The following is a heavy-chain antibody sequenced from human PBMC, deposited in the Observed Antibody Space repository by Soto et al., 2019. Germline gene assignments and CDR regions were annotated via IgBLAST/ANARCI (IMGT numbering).Heavy chain of an antibody. CDR1: GFTFSSYS. J-gene: IGHJ4*02. CDR3: ARDRAEYCSGISCNEFAY. Sequence: EVQLVESGGGLVQPGGSLRLSCAASGFTFSSYSMNWVRQAPGKGLEWVSYISSSSSNIYYADSVKGRFTISRDNAKNSLYLQMNSLRAEDTAVYYCARDRAEYCSGISCNEFAYWGQGTLVTVSS. CDR2: ISSSSSNI. D-gene: IGHD2-15*01. V-gene: IGHV3-48*01.